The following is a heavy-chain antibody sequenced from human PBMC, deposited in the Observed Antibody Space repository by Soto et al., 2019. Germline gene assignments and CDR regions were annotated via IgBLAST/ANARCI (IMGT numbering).Heavy chain of an antibody. CDR3: ARGGPSSKWLDP. CDR1: GGSVSSYY. Sequence: QVQLQESGPGLMKPSETLSLTCTVSGGSVSSYYWSWVRQPPGKRPEWIAYIYNGGTSNYNPSLKSLLTTSLDTSKHQLSLKLRSVTAADTAVYFRARGGPSSKWLDPWGQGIQVTVSS. J-gene: IGHJ5*02. CDR2: IYNGGTS. V-gene: IGHV4-59*02.